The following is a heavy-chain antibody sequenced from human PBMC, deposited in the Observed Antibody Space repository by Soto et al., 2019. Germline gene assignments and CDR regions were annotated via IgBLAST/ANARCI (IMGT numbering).Heavy chain of an antibody. Sequence: SVKVSCKASGGTLSNYAFTWVRQAPGQGLEWMGGINPEFNKANYAQKFQGRVTITEDESTGTAYMEVNSLRSEDTATYYCARVRPAVYVCSYNTCIDVGGQGTTVTVSS. V-gene: IGHV1-69*13. CDR3: ARVRPAVYVCSYNTCIDV. D-gene: IGHD1-1*01. J-gene: IGHJ6*02. CDR1: GGTLSNYA. CDR2: INPEFNKA.